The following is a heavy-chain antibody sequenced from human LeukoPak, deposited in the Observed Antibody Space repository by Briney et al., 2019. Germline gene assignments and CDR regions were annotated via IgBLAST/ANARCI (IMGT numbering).Heavy chain of an antibody. J-gene: IGHJ3*02. CDR3: ARALLRTRDAFDI. Sequence: PGGSLRLSCAASGFTFCSYSMNWVRQAPGKGLEWVSSISSSSSYIYYADSVKGRFTIPRDNAKNSLYLQMNSLRAEDTAVYYCARALLRTRDAFDIWGQGTMVTVSS. V-gene: IGHV3-21*01. D-gene: IGHD4/OR15-4a*01. CDR2: ISSSSSYI. CDR1: GFTFCSYS.